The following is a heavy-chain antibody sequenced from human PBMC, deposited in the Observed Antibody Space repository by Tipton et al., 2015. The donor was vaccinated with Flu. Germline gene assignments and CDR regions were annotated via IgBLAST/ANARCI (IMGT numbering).Heavy chain of an antibody. J-gene: IGHJ4*02. CDR2: ISYDGSNK. Sequence: RSLRLSCAASGFTFSSYAMHWVRQAPGKGLEWVAVISYDGSNKYYADSVKGRFTISRDNSKNTLYLQMNSLRAEDTAVYYCARAKDFWSGYPTPFDYWGQGTLVTVSS. D-gene: IGHD3-3*01. CDR1: GFTFSSYA. CDR3: ARAKDFWSGYPTPFDY. V-gene: IGHV3-30*01.